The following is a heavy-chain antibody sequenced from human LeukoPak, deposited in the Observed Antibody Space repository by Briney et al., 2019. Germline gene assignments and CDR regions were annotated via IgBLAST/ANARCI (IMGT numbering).Heavy chain of an antibody. Sequence: SETLSLTCSVSGGSTSSNYWSWIWQPPGKGLEWIGYIYYSGSTNYNPSLKSRVTISVDTSKNQFSLKLSSVTAADTAVYYCAREDSSSWRWFDPWGQGTLVTVSS. CDR3: AREDSSSWRWFDP. CDR2: IYYSGST. J-gene: IGHJ5*02. V-gene: IGHV4-59*01. D-gene: IGHD6-13*01. CDR1: GGSTSSNY.